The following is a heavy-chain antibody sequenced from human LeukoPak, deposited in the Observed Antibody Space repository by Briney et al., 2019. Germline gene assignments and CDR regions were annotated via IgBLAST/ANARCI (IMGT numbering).Heavy chain of an antibody. CDR1: GYTFTSYG. D-gene: IGHD6-25*01. Sequence: GASVNVSCKASGYTFTSYGISWVRQAPGQGLEWMGWVSAYSGNTNYAQKFQGRVTMTTDTSTSTAYMELRSLRSEDTAVYYCARGRDSSGYFDYWGQGTLVTVSS. CDR2: VSAYSGNT. V-gene: IGHV1-18*01. CDR3: ARGRDSSGYFDY. J-gene: IGHJ4*02.